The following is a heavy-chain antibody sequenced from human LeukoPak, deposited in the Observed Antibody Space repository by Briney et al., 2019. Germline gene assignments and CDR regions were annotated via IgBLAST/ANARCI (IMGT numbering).Heavy chain of an antibody. V-gene: IGHV3-23*01. CDR3: ATMGIAVVNSFDY. J-gene: IGHJ4*02. CDR2: ISGSGGST. Sequence: GGSLRLSCAASGFTFNSYAMSWVRQAPGKGLEWVSAISGSGGSTYYADSVKGRFTISRDNSKNTLYLQMNSLRAEDTAVYYCATMGIAVVNSFDYWGQGTLVTVSS. D-gene: IGHD6-19*01. CDR1: GFTFNSYA.